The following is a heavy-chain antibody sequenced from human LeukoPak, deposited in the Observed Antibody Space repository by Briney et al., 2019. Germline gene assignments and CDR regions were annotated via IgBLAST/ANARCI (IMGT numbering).Heavy chain of an antibody. CDR3: ARASTMVTYYFDY. CDR1: GYTFTSYA. D-gene: IGHD5-18*01. CDR2: INAGNGNT. Sequence: ASVKVPCKASGYTFTSYAMHWVRQAPGQRLEWMGWINAGNGNTKYSQKFQGRVTITRDTSASTAYMELSSLRSEDTAVYYCARASTMVTYYFDYWGQGTLVTVSS. V-gene: IGHV1-3*01. J-gene: IGHJ4*02.